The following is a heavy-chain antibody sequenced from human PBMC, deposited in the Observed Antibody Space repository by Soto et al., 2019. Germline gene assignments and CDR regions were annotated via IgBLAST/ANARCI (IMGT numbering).Heavy chain of an antibody. CDR1: GFTFSSYA. V-gene: IGHV3-23*01. CDR2: ISGSGGST. D-gene: IGHD6-13*01. Sequence: PGGSLRLSCAASGFTFSSYAMSWVRQAPGKGLEWVSAISGSGGSTYYADSVKGRFTISRDNSKNTLYLQMNSLRAEDTDVYYCAKATKIAAAGTGVSVWFDPWGQATLVTVSS. CDR3: AKATKIAAAGTGVSVWFDP. J-gene: IGHJ5*02.